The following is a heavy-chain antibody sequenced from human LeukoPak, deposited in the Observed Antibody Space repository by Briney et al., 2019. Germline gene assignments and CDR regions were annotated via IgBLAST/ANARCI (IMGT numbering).Heavy chain of an antibody. D-gene: IGHD2-15*01. CDR2: ISSDETNI. V-gene: IGHV3-30*18. CDR1: GLTFSNYG. J-gene: IGHJ5*02. CDR3: AKDPYRVVFATGNYLDP. Sequence: GRSLTLSCATSGLTFSNYGMHWVRQAPGKGLEWVAVISSDETNIRYGDSVRGRFTVSRDNAKNTVYLQMNSLGADDTAVYYCAKDPYRVVFATGNYLDPWGQETLVTVSS.